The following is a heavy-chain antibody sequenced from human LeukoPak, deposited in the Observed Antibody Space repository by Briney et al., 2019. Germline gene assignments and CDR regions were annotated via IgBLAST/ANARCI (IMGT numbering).Heavy chain of an antibody. Sequence: SETLSLTCTVSGGSISSSSYYWGWIRQPPGKGLEWIGSIYYSGSTYYNPSLKSRVTISVDTSKNQFSLKLSSVTAADTAVYYCARGGPRWLHPNDYWGQGTLVTVSS. J-gene: IGHJ4*02. CDR3: ARGGPRWLHPNDY. CDR1: GGSISSSSYY. V-gene: IGHV4-39*01. D-gene: IGHD5-24*01. CDR2: IYYSGST.